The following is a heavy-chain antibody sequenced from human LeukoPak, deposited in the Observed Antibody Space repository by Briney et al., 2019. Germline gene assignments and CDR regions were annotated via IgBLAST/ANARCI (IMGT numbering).Heavy chain of an antibody. CDR2: ISYSGST. V-gene: IGHV4-59*01. CDR1: VDSFSSYY. J-gene: IGHJ6*02. CDR3: ARGAVYYTMDV. D-gene: IGHD3-10*01. Sequence: PSETLSLTCTVSVDSFSSYYWSWIRQPPGRGLEWIGYISYSGSTDYNPSLKSRVSISVDTSKNQFSLKLSSVTAADTAVYYCARGAVYYTMDVWGQGTTVTVSS.